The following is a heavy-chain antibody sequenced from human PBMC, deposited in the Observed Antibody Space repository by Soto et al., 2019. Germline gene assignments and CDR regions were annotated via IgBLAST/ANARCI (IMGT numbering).Heavy chain of an antibody. CDR2: ISAYNGNT. V-gene: IGHV1-18*01. Sequence: QVQLVQSGAVVKKPGASVKVSCKASRYTFTSYGISWVRQAPGQGLEWMGWISAYNGNTNYAQKLQGRVTMTTDTSTSTAYMELRSLRSDDTAVYYCARDGKIAAAGIGYYYYGMDVWGQGTTVTVSS. CDR3: ARDGKIAAAGIGYYYYGMDV. D-gene: IGHD6-13*01. CDR1: RYTFTSYG. J-gene: IGHJ6*02.